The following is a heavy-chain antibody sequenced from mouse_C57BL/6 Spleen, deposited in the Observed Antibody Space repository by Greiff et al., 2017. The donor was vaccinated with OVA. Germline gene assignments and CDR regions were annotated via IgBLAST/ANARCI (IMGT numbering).Heavy chain of an antibody. D-gene: IGHD2-4*01. V-gene: IGHV1-18*01. CDR2: INPNNGGT. Sequence: VHVKQSGPELVKPGASVKIPCKASGYTFTDYNMDWVKQSHGKSLEWIGDINPNNGGTIYNQKFKGKATLTVDKSSSTAYMELRSLTSEDTAVYYCARGYDYDEGWFAYWGQGTLVAVSA. CDR1: GYTFTDYN. CDR3: ARGYDYDEGWFAY. J-gene: IGHJ3*01.